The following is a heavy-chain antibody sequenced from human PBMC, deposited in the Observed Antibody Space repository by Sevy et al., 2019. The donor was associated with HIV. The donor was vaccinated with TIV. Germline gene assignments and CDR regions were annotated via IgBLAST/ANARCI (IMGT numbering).Heavy chain of an antibody. D-gene: IGHD6-19*01. Sequence: GGSLRLSCEASGFTFSSFAMSWVRQAPGKGLEWVSAISGSGAGTDYADSVKGRFTVSRDNSKNTLYLQLNSLRAEDTAVYYCAKVAAVVRGYFDYWGQGTLVTVSS. V-gene: IGHV3-23*01. CDR1: GFTFSSFA. CDR3: AKVAAVVRGYFDY. CDR2: ISGSGAGT. J-gene: IGHJ4*02.